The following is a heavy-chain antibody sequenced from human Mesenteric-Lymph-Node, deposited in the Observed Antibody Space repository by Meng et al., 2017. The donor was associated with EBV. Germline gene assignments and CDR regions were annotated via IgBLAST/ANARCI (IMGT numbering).Heavy chain of an antibody. CDR1: AYTAASNSDS. CDR3: ARGSGSYYDFDY. Sequence: HAGPPDVKPPQTPSLTAATSAYTAASNSDSWNWCRQYPSRGLEWLGRTYYRSKWYNDYAVSMKSRITINPDTSKNQFSLQLNSVTPEDTAVYYCARGSGSYYDFDYWGQGTLVTVSS. V-gene: IGHV6-1*01. CDR2: TYYRSKWYN. J-gene: IGHJ4*02. D-gene: IGHD1-26*01.